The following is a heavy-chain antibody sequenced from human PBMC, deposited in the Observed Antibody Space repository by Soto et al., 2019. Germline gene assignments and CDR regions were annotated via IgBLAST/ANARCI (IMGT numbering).Heavy chain of an antibody. Sequence: SVKVSCKASGGTFSSYGISWVRQAPGQGLEWMGGIIPIFGTANYAQKFQGRVTITADKSTSTAYMELSSLRSEDTAVYYCARDSYHILPGYHYHFDSWGQGNLVTVSS. D-gene: IGHD3-9*01. V-gene: IGHV1-69*06. CDR1: GGTFSSYG. CDR3: ARDSYHILPGYHYHFDS. CDR2: IIPIFGTA. J-gene: IGHJ4*02.